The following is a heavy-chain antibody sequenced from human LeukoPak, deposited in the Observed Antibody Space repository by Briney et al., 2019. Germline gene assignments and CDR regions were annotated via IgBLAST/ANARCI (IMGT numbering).Heavy chain of an antibody. Sequence: ASVKVSCKASGYTFTSYYMHWVRQAPGQGLEWMGIINPSGGSTSYAQKFQGRVTMTRDTSTSTVYMELSSLRSKDTAVYYCAVPYDYVWGSYRYTYYYYGMDVWGQGTTVTVSS. V-gene: IGHV1-46*01. CDR1: GYTFTSYY. CDR2: INPSGGST. D-gene: IGHD3-16*02. CDR3: AVPYDYVWGSYRYTYYYYGMDV. J-gene: IGHJ6*02.